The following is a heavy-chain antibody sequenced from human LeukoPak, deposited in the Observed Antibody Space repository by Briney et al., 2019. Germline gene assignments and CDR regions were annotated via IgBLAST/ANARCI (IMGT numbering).Heavy chain of an antibody. J-gene: IGHJ4*02. D-gene: IGHD6-19*01. V-gene: IGHV3-23*01. CDR2: INGSGGST. CDR3: ARVNSGWYGPLDY. CDR1: GFTFSSYA. Sequence: GGSLRLSCAASGFTFSSYAMSWVRQAPGKGLEWVSVINGSGGSTYCADSVKGRFTISRDNSKSTLYLQMNSLRAEDTAVYYCARVNSGWYGPLDYWGQGTLVTVSS.